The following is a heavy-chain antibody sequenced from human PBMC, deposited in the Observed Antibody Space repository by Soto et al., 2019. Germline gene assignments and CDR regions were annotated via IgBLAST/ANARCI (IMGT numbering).Heavy chain of an antibody. CDR2: MNPNSGNT. Sequence: GASVKVSCKASGYTFTSYDINWVRQATGQGLEWMGWMNPNSGNTGYAQKFQGRVTMTRNTSISTAYMELSSLRSEDTAVYYCAGAMDDYYYYGMDVWGQGTTVTVSS. J-gene: IGHJ6*02. CDR3: AGAMDDYYYYGMDV. D-gene: IGHD5-18*01. CDR1: GYTFTSYD. V-gene: IGHV1-8*01.